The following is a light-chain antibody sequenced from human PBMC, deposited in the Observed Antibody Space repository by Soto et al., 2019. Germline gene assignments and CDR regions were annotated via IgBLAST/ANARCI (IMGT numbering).Light chain of an antibody. V-gene: IGKV3-20*01. Sequence: EIALTQSPGTLSLSPGERATLSCRASQSVSSSYLAWYQQKPGQAPRLLIYGASSRATGIPDRFSGSGSGTDFTLTISRLEPEDFAVYYCQQYVSSTEMFGQGTKVEIK. CDR3: QQYVSSTEM. CDR2: GAS. CDR1: QSVSSSY. J-gene: IGKJ1*01.